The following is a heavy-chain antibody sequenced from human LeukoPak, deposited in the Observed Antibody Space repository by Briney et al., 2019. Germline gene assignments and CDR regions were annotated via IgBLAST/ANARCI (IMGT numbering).Heavy chain of an antibody. V-gene: IGHV3-53*01. Sequence: GGSLRLSCAASGFTVSINYMSWVRQAPGKGLEWVSLIYSGGSTYYTDSVKGRFTVSRDNSKNTLFLQMNSLRAEDTAVYYCARRGGDGSGWYFDSWGQGTLVTVSS. CDR3: ARRGGDGSGWYFDS. CDR1: GFTVSINY. J-gene: IGHJ4*02. D-gene: IGHD6-19*01. CDR2: IYSGGST.